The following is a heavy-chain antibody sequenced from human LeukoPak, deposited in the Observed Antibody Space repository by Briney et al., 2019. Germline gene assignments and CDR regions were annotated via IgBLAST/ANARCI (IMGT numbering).Heavy chain of an antibody. J-gene: IGHJ5*02. CDR1: GFTFSSYA. V-gene: IGHV3-23*01. CDR2: ISGSGGSP. Sequence: GGSLRLSCAASGFTFSSYAMSWVRQAPGKGLEWVSAISGSGGSPHYAESVKGRFTISRDNSKSTLYLQMNSLRAEDTAVFYCVKDVGVTSRYWFDPWGQGTQATVSS. D-gene: IGHD1-26*01. CDR3: VKDVGVTSRYWFDP.